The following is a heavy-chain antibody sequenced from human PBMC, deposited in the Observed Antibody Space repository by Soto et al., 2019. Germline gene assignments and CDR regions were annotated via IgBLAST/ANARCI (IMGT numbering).Heavy chain of an antibody. J-gene: IGHJ4*02. CDR1: GGSISSSSYYW. CDR3: ARVIPYYYGSDSYYYGGYFDY. CDR2: IYRSGNT. Sequence: PSETLSLTCTVSGGSISSSSYYWWTWVRQPPGKGLEWIGEIYRSGNTYHNPSLKSRVTISVDNSKNQFSLKLSSVTAADTAVYYCARVIPYYYGSDSYYYGGYFDYWGQGTLVTVSS. V-gene: IGHV4-4*02. D-gene: IGHD3-10*01.